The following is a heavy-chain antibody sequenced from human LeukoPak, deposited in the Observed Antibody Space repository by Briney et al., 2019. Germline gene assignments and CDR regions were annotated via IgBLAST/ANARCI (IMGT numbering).Heavy chain of an antibody. CDR2: IYYSGST. Sequence: SETLSLTCTVSGGSISSGGYYWSWIRQHPGKGLEWIGYIYYSGSTYYNPSLKSRITISVDTSKNQFSLKLSSVTAADTAVYYCAREVVPIPSYFDSWGQGTLVTVSS. CDR3: AREVVPIPSYFDS. CDR1: GGSISSGGYY. J-gene: IGHJ4*02. D-gene: IGHD2-15*01. V-gene: IGHV4-31*03.